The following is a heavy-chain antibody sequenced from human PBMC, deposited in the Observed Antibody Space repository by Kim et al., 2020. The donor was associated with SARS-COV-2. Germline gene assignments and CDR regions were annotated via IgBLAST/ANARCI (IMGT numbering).Heavy chain of an antibody. D-gene: IGHD6-13*01. CDR1: GYTFTSYG. CDR2: ISAYNGNT. Sequence: ASVKVSCKASGYTFTSYGISWVRQAPGQGLEWMGWISAYNGNTNYAQKLQGRVTMTTDTSTSTAYMELRSLRSDDTAVYYCARVRSAGWYSSSWYEKTNYYGMDVWGQGTTVTVSS. V-gene: IGHV1-18*01. J-gene: IGHJ6*02. CDR3: ARVRSAGWYSSSWYEKTNYYGMDV.